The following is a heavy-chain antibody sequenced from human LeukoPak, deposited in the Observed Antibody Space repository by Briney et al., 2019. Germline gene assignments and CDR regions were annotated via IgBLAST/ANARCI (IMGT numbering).Heavy chain of an antibody. V-gene: IGHV4-59*08. CDR3: ARGNFLHDF. Sequence: SETLSLTCTVSGGSINNYYWSWIRLPPGKGLEWIGFVYYSGSTNYNPSLKSRVTISVDTSKNQFSLKLTSVTAADTAVYYCARGNFLHDFWGQGTLVTVSP. J-gene: IGHJ4*02. CDR2: VYYSGST. CDR1: GGSINNYY.